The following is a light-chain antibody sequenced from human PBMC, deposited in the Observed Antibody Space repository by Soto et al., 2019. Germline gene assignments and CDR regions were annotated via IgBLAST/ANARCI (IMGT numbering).Light chain of an antibody. Sequence: QSALTQPASVSGSPGQSIAISCTGTSSDVGAYKYVSWYQQHPAKAPKLMIYDVSSRPSGVSNRFSGSKSGNTASLTISGLQAEDEADYYCYSYTSSSTYVFGTGTKVIVL. CDR2: DVS. CDR1: SSDVGAYKY. V-gene: IGLV2-14*01. CDR3: YSYTSSSTYV. J-gene: IGLJ1*01.